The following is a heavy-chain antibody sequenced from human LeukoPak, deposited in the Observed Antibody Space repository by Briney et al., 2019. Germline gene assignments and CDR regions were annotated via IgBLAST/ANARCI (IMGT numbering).Heavy chain of an antibody. Sequence: PGGSLRLSCAASGFTFSSYAMHWVRQAPGKGLEWVSSISSSSSYIYYADSVKGRFTTSRDNAKNSLYVQMNSLRAEDTAVYYCARDPEGDYYDSSGYWSFDYWGQGTLVTVSS. D-gene: IGHD3-22*01. CDR2: ISSSSSYI. J-gene: IGHJ4*02. CDR3: ARDPEGDYYDSSGYWSFDY. V-gene: IGHV3-21*01. CDR1: GFTFSSYA.